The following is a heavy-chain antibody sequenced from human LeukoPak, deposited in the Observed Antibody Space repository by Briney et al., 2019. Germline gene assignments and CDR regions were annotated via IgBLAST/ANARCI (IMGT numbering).Heavy chain of an antibody. CDR2: IWYDGSNK. Sequence: RGSLRLSCAASRFTFWSYGMHSGCHAPGKGVWRVADIWYDGSNKYYADYVKGRFTISRNNSKNTLYLQMNSLRAEDTAVYYWARDLTPYGNSWFDPWGQGTLVTVSS. J-gene: IGHJ5*02. D-gene: IGHD4-17*01. CDR1: RFTFWSYG. V-gene: IGHV3-33*01. CDR3: ARDLTPYGNSWFDP.